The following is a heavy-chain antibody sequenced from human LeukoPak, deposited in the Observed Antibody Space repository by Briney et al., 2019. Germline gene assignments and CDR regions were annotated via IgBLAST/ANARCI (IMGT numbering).Heavy chain of an antibody. D-gene: IGHD3-3*01. CDR1: AFTFSDHW. V-gene: IGHV3-7*03. CDR3: ARDHWRRLDY. CDR2: ISHDGSEK. Sequence: GGSLRLSCSASAFTFSDHWMHWVRQAPGKGLEWVAIISHDGSEKSYVDSVKGRFTISRDNAKNSLYLQMNSLRAEDTAVYYCARDHWRRLDYWGQGTLVTVSS. J-gene: IGHJ4*02.